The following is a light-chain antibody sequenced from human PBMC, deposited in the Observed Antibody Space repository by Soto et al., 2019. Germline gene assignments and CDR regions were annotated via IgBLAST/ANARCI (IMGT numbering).Light chain of an antibody. CDR3: QSYDSSLSGSI. CDR1: SSNIGAGYD. CDR2: GNI. J-gene: IGLJ2*01. V-gene: IGLV1-40*01. Sequence: QSVLTQPPSVSGAPGQRVTISCTGSSSNIGAGYDVHWYQQLPGTAPKLLIYGNINRPSGVPDRFSGSKSGTSASLAITGLQAEDGADYYCQSYDSSLSGSIFGGGTKLTVL.